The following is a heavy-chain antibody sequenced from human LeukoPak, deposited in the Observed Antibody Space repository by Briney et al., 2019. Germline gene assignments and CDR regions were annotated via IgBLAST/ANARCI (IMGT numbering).Heavy chain of an antibody. J-gene: IGHJ3*02. CDR3: AKDLWDLAFDI. CDR2: FSGSGVFT. D-gene: IGHD1-26*01. V-gene: IGHV3-23*01. CDR1: GFTFSSYG. Sequence: GGSLRLSCAASGFTFSSYGMSWVRRAPGKGLEWFSSFSGSGVFTYYADSVKGRFTVSRDSSKNTLSLQMMCLSAEDTAVYYCAKDLWDLAFDIWGQGTMVTVSS.